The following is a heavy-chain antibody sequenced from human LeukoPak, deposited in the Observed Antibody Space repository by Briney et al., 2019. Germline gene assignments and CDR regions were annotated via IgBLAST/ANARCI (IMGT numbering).Heavy chain of an antibody. Sequence: ASVKVSCKASGYTFTDHYMHWVRQAPGQGLEWMGWINPNSDGINNYAHKFQGRVTMTRDTSISTAYMELSRLRSDDTAVYYCARGGYSSGWYGDSMEYYYYYYMAVWGKGTTVTISS. D-gene: IGHD6-19*01. CDR3: ARGGYSSGWYGDSMEYYYYYYMAV. CDR1: GYTFTDHY. V-gene: IGHV1-2*07. CDR2: INPNSDGI. J-gene: IGHJ6*03.